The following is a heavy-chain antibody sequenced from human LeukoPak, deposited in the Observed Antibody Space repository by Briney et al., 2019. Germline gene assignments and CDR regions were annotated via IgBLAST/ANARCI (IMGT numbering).Heavy chain of an antibody. CDR1: GGSISSYY. Sequence: SETLSLTCTVSGGSISSYYWSWIRQPPGKGLEWIGYIYYSGSTNYNPSLKSRVTISVDTSKNQFSLKLSSVTAADTAVYYCARLGSDYYDSSGYYYIDYWGQGTLVTVSS. J-gene: IGHJ4*02. D-gene: IGHD3-22*01. CDR3: ARLGSDYYDSSGYYYIDY. V-gene: IGHV4-59*08. CDR2: IYYSGST.